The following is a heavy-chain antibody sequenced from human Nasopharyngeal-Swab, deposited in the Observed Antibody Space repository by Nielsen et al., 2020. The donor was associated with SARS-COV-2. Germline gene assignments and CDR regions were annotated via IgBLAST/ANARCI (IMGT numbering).Heavy chain of an antibody. V-gene: IGHV3-11*05. CDR2: ISSSSSYT. D-gene: IGHD2-15*01. Sequence: GGSLRLSCAASGFTFSDYYMSWIRQAPGTGLEWVSYISSSSSYTNYADPVKGRFTISRDNAKNSLYLQMNSLRAEDTAVYYCARVAWDIVVVVAAGAPDYWGQGTLVTVSS. J-gene: IGHJ4*02. CDR1: GFTFSDYY. CDR3: ARVAWDIVVVVAAGAPDY.